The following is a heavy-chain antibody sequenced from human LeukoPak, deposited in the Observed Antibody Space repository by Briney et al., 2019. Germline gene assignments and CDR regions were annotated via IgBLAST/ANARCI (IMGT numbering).Heavy chain of an antibody. CDR2: INAGNGNT. Sequence: ASVKVSCKASGYTFTSYAVHWVRQAPGQRLEWMGWINAGNGNTKYSQKFQGRVTITRDTSASTAYMELSSLRSEDTAVYYCARTRLLRYFDWSEDAFDIWGQGTMVTVSS. V-gene: IGHV1-3*01. CDR1: GYTFTSYA. D-gene: IGHD3-9*01. J-gene: IGHJ3*02. CDR3: ARTRLLRYFDWSEDAFDI.